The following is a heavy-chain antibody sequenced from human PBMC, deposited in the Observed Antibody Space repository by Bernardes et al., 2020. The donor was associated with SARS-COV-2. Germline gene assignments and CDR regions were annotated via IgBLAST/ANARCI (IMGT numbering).Heavy chain of an antibody. CDR1: GYTFTGYY. J-gene: IGHJ4*02. Sequence: ASVKVSCMASGYTFTGYYMHWVRQAPGQGLEWMGWINPNSGGTNYAQKFQGRVTMTRDTSISTAYMELSRLRSDDTAVYYCARGGSLVVPAAIKFCYWGQGTLVTVSS. CDR3: ARGGSLVVPAAIKFCY. V-gene: IGHV1-2*02. CDR2: INPNSGGT. D-gene: IGHD2-2*01.